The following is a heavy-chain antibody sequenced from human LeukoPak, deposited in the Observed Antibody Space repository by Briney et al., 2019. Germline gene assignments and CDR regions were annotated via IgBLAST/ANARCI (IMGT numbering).Heavy chain of an antibody. CDR3: TTEPLLSSSSIRDY. J-gene: IGHJ4*02. Sequence: PGGSLRLSCAASGFTFSNAWMSWVRQAPGKGLEWVGRIKSKTDGGTTDYAAPVKGRFTISRDDSKNTLYLQMNSLKTEDTAVYYCTTEPLLSSSSIRDYWGQGTLVTVSS. CDR2: IKSKTDGGTT. CDR1: GFTFSNAW. D-gene: IGHD6-6*01. V-gene: IGHV3-15*01.